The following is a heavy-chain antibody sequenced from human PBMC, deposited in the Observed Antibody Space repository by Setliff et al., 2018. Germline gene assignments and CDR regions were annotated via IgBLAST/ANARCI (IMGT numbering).Heavy chain of an antibody. Sequence: PSETLSLTCTVSGGSISSGGYYWGWFRQPPGMRPEWIGTVYYSGSIYYNPSLKSRVTLFVDTSKDQFSLRLTSMTAADTAVYYCARQVEMATIAFDVWGQGTMVTVSS. CDR2: VYYSGSI. CDR1: GGSISSGGYY. D-gene: IGHD5-12*01. J-gene: IGHJ3*01. CDR3: ARQVEMATIAFDV. V-gene: IGHV4-39*01.